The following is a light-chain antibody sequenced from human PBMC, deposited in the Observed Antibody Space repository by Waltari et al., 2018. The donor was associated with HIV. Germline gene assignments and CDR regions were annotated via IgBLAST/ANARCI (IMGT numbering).Light chain of an antibody. Sequence: DIKMTQSPSSLSASVGDRVTITCRASQGISGSLAWYQQKPGKAPKLLLYATSTLQSGVPSRFSGSGSGTDYTLTISGLQPEDFATYYCHQYYSFPPETFGQGTKVDLK. V-gene: IGKV1-NL1*01. CDR2: ATS. CDR1: QGISGS. J-gene: IGKJ1*01. CDR3: HQYYSFPPET.